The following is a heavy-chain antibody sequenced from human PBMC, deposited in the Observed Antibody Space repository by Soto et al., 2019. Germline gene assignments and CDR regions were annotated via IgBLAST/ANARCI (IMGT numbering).Heavy chain of an antibody. CDR3: AEDRPGGMGV. V-gene: IGHV3-23*01. J-gene: IGHJ6*02. CDR2: ISGSGGTK. CDR1: GFIFSSYG. Sequence: EVQLLESGGGLVQPGGSLRLSCAASGFIFSSYGMSWVRQAPGKGPAWVSGISGSGGTKYYADSVKGRFTISRDNSKSTLHLQIHSLRAEDTAVYYCAEDRPGGMGVWGQGTTVTVS.